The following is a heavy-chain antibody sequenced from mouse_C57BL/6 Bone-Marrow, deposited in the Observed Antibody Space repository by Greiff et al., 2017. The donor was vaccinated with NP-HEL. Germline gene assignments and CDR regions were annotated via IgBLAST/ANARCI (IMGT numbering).Heavy chain of an antibody. CDR1: GFTFSSYA. D-gene: IGHD1-1*01. V-gene: IGHV5-9-1*02. CDR3: TSLYGSSYPCAY. J-gene: IGHJ3*01. Sequence: EVQLVESGEGLVKPGGSLKLSCAASGFTFSSYAMSWVRQTPEKRLEWVAYISSGGDYIYYADTVKGRFTISRDNARNTLYLQMSSLKSEDTAMYYCTSLYGSSYPCAYWGQGTLVTVSA. CDR2: ISSGGDYI.